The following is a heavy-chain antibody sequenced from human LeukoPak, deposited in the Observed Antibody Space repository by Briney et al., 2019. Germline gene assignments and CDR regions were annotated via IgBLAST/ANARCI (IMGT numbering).Heavy chain of an antibody. V-gene: IGHV1-18*01. CDR2: LSASNGNT. J-gene: IGHJ4*02. Sequence: ASVKVSCKASGYTLSNFGISWVRQAPGQGLEWMGWLSASNGNTNYAQKVRGRVTMTTDTSTNTAYLELTSLRAEDTALYYCARKSGWNGDLDYWGQGTLVTVSS. CDR1: GYTLSNFG. D-gene: IGHD6-19*01. CDR3: ARKSGWNGDLDY.